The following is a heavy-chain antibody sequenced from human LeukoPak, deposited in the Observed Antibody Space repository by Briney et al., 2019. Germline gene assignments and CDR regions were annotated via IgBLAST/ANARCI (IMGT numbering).Heavy chain of an antibody. CDR3: ANTPKSDY. Sequence: GGSLRLSCAASGFTFSSYGMSWFRQAPGKGLEWLSAISGSGGSTYYADSVQGRFTISRDNSKNTLYLQMSSLRAEDTAVYYCANTPKSDYWGQGSLVTVSS. D-gene: IGHD2-15*01. CDR1: GFTFSSYG. J-gene: IGHJ4*02. V-gene: IGHV3-23*01. CDR2: ISGSGGST.